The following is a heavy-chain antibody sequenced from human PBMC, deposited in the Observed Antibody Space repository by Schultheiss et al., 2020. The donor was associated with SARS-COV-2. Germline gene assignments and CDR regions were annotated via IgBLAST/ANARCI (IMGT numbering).Heavy chain of an antibody. CDR3: ARASRRVNPLLPIYYYSGMDV. J-gene: IGHJ6*02. Sequence: ASVKVSCKASGFTFSTSAVQWVRQAPGQGLEWMGRINPNSGGTNYAQKFQGRVTMTRDTSISTAYMDLSSLRSEDTAVYYCARASRRVNPLLPIYYYSGMDVWGHGTTVTVSS. D-gene: IGHD3-22*01. CDR1: GFTFSTSA. V-gene: IGHV1-2*06. CDR2: INPNSGGT.